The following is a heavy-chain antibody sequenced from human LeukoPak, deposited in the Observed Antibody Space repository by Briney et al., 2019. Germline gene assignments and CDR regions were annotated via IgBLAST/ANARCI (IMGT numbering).Heavy chain of an antibody. CDR1: GGSISSHY. CDR2: ISYIGST. D-gene: IGHD4-17*01. V-gene: IGHV4-59*11. CDR3: ARDPTTVTKGLDV. Sequence: SETLSLTCTVSGGSISSHYWSWIRQPPGKGLEWIGYISYIGSTNYNPSLKSRVTISVDSSKNQFSLKLSSVTAADAAVYFCARDPTTVTKGLDVWGQGTMVTVSS. J-gene: IGHJ3*01.